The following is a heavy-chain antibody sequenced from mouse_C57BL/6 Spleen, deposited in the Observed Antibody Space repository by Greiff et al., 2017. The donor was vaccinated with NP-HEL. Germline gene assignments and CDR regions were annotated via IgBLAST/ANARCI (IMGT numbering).Heavy chain of an antibody. Sequence: QVQLQQSGAELVRPGASVTLSCKASGYTFTDYEMHWVKQTPVHGLEWIGAIDPETGGTAYNQKFKGKAILTADKSSSTAYMELRSLTSEDSAVYYCTRYYYYGSSYYWYFDVWGTGTTVTVSS. D-gene: IGHD1-1*01. CDR3: TRYYYYGSSYYWYFDV. V-gene: IGHV1-15*01. J-gene: IGHJ1*03. CDR2: IDPETGGT. CDR1: GYTFTDYE.